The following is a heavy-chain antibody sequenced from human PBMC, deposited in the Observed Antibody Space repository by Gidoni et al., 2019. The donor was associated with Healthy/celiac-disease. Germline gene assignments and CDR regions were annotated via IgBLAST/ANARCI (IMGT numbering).Heavy chain of an antibody. V-gene: IGHV1-2*02. CDR3: ARGRGRLGIAVEHWEFYY. Sequence: QVQLVQSGAEVKKPGASVKVSCQASGYTFTGYYMHWVRQAPGQGLEWMGCINPNSGVINYAQKFQGRVTMNRDTSISTAYMELSRLRSYDTAVYYCARGRGRLGIAVEHWEFYYWGQGTLVTVSS. D-gene: IGHD6-19*01. CDR2: INPNSGVI. J-gene: IGHJ4*02. CDR1: GYTFTGYY.